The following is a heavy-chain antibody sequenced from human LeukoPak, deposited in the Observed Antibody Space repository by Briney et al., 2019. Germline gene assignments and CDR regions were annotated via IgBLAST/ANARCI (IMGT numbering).Heavy chain of an antibody. CDR2: ISSSNDYT. D-gene: IGHD1-26*01. Sequence: GGSLRLSCAASGFTFSDYYMTWIRQAPGKGLECVSYISSSNDYTNYPDSVKGRFTISRGNAKNSLYLQMNSLRAEDTAVYYCARVKVGTTNRFDYWGQGTLVTVSS. CDR1: GFTFSDYY. J-gene: IGHJ4*02. CDR3: ARVKVGTTNRFDY. V-gene: IGHV3-11*05.